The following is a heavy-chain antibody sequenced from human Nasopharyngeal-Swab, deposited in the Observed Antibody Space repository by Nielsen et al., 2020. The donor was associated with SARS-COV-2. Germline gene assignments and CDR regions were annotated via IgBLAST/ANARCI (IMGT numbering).Heavy chain of an antibody. CDR2: IYYSGST. V-gene: IGHV4-59*01. J-gene: IGHJ4*02. CDR3: ARERVTDKYFDY. D-gene: IGHD2-21*02. Sequence: SETLSLTCTVSGDSISSYCWSWIRQPPGKGLEWIGYIYYSGSTNYNPSLKSRVTISVDTSKNQFSLKLSSVAAADTAVYYCARERVTDKYFDYWGQGTLVTVSS. CDR1: GDSISSYC.